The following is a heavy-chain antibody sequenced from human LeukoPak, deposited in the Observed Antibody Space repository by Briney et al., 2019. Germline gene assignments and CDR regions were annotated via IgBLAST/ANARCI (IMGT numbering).Heavy chain of an antibody. Sequence: GGSLRLSCTGSGFIFSNFWIGWARQGPGKGLQWVASINRDGSEKHPVDSVKGRFTISRDNAKNSLYLQMNSLRAEDTAVYYCARDRWYGSALPFDYWGQGTLVTVSS. CDR1: GFIFSNFW. CDR3: ARDRWYGSALPFDY. J-gene: IGHJ4*02. D-gene: IGHD3-10*01. V-gene: IGHV3-7*01. CDR2: INRDGSEK.